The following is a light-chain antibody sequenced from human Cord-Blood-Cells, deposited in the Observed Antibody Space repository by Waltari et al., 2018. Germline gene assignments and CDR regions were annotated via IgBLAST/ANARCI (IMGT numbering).Light chain of an antibody. CDR3: SSYTSSSTYV. Sequence: QSALHQPASVSGSPGQSITISCTGTSSDVGGYIYVSWYQQHPGKAPKLMIYEVSNRPSGVSNRFSGSKSGNPASLTISGLQAEDEADYYCSSYTSSSTYVFGTGTKVTVL. V-gene: IGLV2-14*01. CDR2: EVS. CDR1: SSDVGGYIY. J-gene: IGLJ1*01.